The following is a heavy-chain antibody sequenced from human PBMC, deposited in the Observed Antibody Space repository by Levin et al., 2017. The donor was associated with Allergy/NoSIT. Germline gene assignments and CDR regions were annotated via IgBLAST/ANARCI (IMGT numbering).Heavy chain of an antibody. CDR2: IYPDDSDT. J-gene: IGHJ4*02. V-gene: IGHV5-51*01. D-gene: IGHD1-1*01. Sequence: GESLKISCTNYGYNFVSYWIAWVRQMPGKGLEWMGIIYPDDSDTRYSPSFQGQVTISADKSISTAYLLWSSLKTSDTAIYYCARRSGAHRSIDYWGQGTLVTVSS. CDR3: ARRSGAHRSIDY. CDR1: GYNFVSYW.